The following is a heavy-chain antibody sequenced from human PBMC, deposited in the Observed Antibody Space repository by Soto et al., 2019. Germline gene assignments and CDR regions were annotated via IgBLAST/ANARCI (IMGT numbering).Heavy chain of an antibody. D-gene: IGHD2-15*01. J-gene: IGHJ4*02. V-gene: IGHV3-53*01. CDR3: AKDGYDCSGGSCQFDD. CDR2: IYSGGST. CDR1: GFTVSSNY. Sequence: PGGSLRLSCAASGFTVSSNYMSWVRQAPGKGLEWVSVIYSGGSTYYADSVKGRFSISRDNSKNTLYLQMNSLRAEDTAVYYCAKDGYDCSGGSCQFDDWGQGTLVTVSS.